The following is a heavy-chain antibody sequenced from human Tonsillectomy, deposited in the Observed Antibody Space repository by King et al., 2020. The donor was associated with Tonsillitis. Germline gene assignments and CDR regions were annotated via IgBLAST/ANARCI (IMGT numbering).Heavy chain of an antibody. J-gene: IGHJ4*02. CDR3: TTVGLLLRFGEFGDIYFDY. D-gene: IGHD3-10*01. Sequence: VQLVESGGGLVKPGGSLRLSCAASGFTFSNAWMNWVRQAPGKGLEWVGHIKSKTEGGTKDDAAPVKGSFTISNDNSKNTLYLHMNSLKTEDTAVYYCTTVGLLLRFGEFGDIYFDYWGQGTLVTVSS. V-gene: IGHV3-15*07. CDR1: GFTFSNAW. CDR2: IKSKTEGGTK.